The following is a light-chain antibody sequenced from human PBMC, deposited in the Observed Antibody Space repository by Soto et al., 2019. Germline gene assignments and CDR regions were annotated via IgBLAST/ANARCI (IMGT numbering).Light chain of an antibody. CDR2: AAS. J-gene: IGKJ4*01. CDR3: QQASSFPLT. V-gene: IGKV1-12*01. CDR1: QLISSW. Sequence: IQMTQSPSSVSASVGDTVTITCRASQLISSWLAWYQQKPGKAPKLLIYAASNLQSGVPSRFSGSESGTDFTLTISSLQPEDFATYYCQQASSFPLTFGGGPKVDIK.